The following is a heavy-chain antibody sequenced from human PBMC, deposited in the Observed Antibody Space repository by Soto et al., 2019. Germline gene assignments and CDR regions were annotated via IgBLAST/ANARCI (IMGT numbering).Heavy chain of an antibody. D-gene: IGHD2-2*01. V-gene: IGHV1-18*01. CDR1: GYTFTSYG. J-gene: IGHJ6*02. CDR2: ISAYNGNT. CDR3: ARDVVLKRVVPAAGYYYYGMDV. Sequence: ASVKVSCKASGYTFTSYGISWLRQDPGQGLEWMGWISAYNGNTNYAQKLQGRVTMTTDTSTSTAYIELRSLRSDDTAVYYCARDVVLKRVVPAAGYYYYGMDVWGQGTTVT.